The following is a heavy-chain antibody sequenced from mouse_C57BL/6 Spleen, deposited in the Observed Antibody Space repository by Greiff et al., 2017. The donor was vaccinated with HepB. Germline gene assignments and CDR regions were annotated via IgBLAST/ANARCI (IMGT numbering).Heavy chain of an antibody. CDR1: GFTFSDYG. D-gene: IGHD3-1*01. CDR2: ISSGSSTI. V-gene: IGHV5-17*01. Sequence: DVMLVESGGGLVKPGGSLKLSCAASGFTFSDYGMHWVRQAPEKGLAWVAYISSGSSTIYYADTVKGRFTISRDNAKNTLFLQMTSRRSEDTAMYYCATSGYYAMDYWGQGTSVTVSS. CDR3: ATSGYYAMDY. J-gene: IGHJ4*01.